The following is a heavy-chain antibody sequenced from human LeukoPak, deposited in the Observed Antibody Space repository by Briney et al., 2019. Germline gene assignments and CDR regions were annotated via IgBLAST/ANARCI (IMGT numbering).Heavy chain of an antibody. CDR1: GYTFTSCY. V-gene: IGHV1-2*02. CDR2: INPNSGGT. Sequence: ASVKVSCKASGYTFTSCYMHWVRQATGQGLEWMGWINPNSGGTNYAQKFQGRVTMTRDTSISTAYMELRRLRSDDTAVYYCARVTDYGDYGPSDYFDYWGQGTLVTVSS. CDR3: ARVTDYGDYGPSDYFDY. D-gene: IGHD4-17*01. J-gene: IGHJ4*02.